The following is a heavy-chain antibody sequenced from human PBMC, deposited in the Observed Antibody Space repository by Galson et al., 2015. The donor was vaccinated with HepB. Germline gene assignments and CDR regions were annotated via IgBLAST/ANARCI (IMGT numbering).Heavy chain of an antibody. V-gene: IGHV3-23*01. Sequence: SLRLSCAASGFTFSNYAMSWVRQAPGKGLEWVSSINHRGGETYYADSVYGRFNIFRDNSNNTVYLQMNSLRAEDTAIYYCARRGGRYYYDTSEYPHAFDYWGQGTLVTVSS. D-gene: IGHD3-22*01. CDR3: ARRGGRYYYDTSEYPHAFDY. J-gene: IGHJ4*02. CDR2: INHRGGET. CDR1: GFTFSNYA.